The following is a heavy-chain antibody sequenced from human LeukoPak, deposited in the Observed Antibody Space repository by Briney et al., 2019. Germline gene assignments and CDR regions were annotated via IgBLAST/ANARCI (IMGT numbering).Heavy chain of an antibody. D-gene: IGHD1-1*01. CDR3: AKGAVETPFDY. Sequence: GGSLRLSCAASGFTFSRFWMSWVRQAPGKGLEWVANIEQDGSEKYYVDSVKGRFTISRDNAKNSLYLQMNSLRAEDTAVYYCAKGAVETPFDYWGQGTLVTVSS. V-gene: IGHV3-7*05. J-gene: IGHJ4*02. CDR1: GFTFSRFW. CDR2: IEQDGSEK.